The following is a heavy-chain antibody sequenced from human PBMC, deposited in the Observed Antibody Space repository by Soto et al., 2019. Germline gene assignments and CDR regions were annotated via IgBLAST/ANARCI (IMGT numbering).Heavy chain of an antibody. Sequence: PGGSLRLSCAASGFTFSNAWMSWVRQAPGKGLEWVGRIKSKTDGGTTDYAAPVKGRFTISRDDSKNTLYLQMNSLKTEDTAVYYFTTGASAGGAIDYWGQGTLVTVSS. CDR2: IKSKTDGGTT. CDR1: GFTFSNAW. CDR3: TTGASAGGAIDY. V-gene: IGHV3-15*01. J-gene: IGHJ4*02. D-gene: IGHD1-26*01.